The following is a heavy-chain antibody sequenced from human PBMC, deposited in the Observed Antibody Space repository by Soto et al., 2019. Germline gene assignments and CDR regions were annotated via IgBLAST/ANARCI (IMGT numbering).Heavy chain of an antibody. D-gene: IGHD2-2*01. J-gene: IGHJ5*02. CDR3: AKDRKYCSSTSCYYWFDP. CDR2: ISGSGGST. CDR1: GFTFSSYA. V-gene: IGHV3-23*01. Sequence: PGGSLRLSCAASGFTFSSYAMSWVRQAPGKGLEWVSAISGSGGSTYYADSVKGRFTISRDNSKNTLYLQMNSLRAEDTAVYYCAKDRKYCSSTSCYYWFDPWGQGTLVTVSS.